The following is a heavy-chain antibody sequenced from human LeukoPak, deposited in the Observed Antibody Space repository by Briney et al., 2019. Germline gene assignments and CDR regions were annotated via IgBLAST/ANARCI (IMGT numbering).Heavy chain of an antibody. CDR1: GGSISSSSYY. D-gene: IGHD2-2*01. V-gene: IGHV4-39*07. J-gene: IGHJ5*02. Sequence: SETLSLTCTVSGGSISSSSYYWSWIRQPPGKGLEWIGEINHSGSTNYNPSLKSRVTISVDTSKNQFSLKLSSVTAADTAVYYCARGLGSSTSRPPPENWFDPWGQGTLVTVSS. CDR3: ARGLGSSTSRPPPENWFDP. CDR2: INHSGST.